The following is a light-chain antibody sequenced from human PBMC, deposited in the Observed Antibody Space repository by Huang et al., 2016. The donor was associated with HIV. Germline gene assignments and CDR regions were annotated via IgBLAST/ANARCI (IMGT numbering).Light chain of an antibody. CDR1: QDIRKY. J-gene: IGKJ2*01. CDR2: DAS. Sequence: DIQLTQSPSSLSASVGDRVTITCQASQDIRKYLIWYQQKPGKAPKLLIYDASNLETGVPSRFSGSGSGTDFTFTISSLQPEDFATYYCQQYNTYLYTFGQGTKLEIK. V-gene: IGKV1-33*01. CDR3: QQYNTYLYT.